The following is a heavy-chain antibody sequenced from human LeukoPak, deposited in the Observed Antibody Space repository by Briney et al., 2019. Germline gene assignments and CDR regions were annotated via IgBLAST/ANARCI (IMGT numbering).Heavy chain of an antibody. Sequence: SETLSLTCTVSGGSISSYYWSWIRQPAGKGLEWIGRIYTSGSTNYNPSLKSRVTMSVDTSKNQFSLKLSSVTAADTAVYFCAKYVGKRSSSRYWDYYYMDVWGKGTTVTVSS. J-gene: IGHJ6*03. CDR3: AKYVGKRSSSRYWDYYYMDV. CDR1: GGSISSYY. D-gene: IGHD6-13*01. CDR2: IYTSGST. V-gene: IGHV4-4*07.